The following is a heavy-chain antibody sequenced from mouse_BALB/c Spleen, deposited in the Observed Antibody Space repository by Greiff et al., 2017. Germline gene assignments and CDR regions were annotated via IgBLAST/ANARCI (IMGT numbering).Heavy chain of an antibody. CDR3: ARDKGAFDY. V-gene: IGHV7-3*02. CDR2: IRNKANGYTT. CDR1: GFTFTDYY. J-gene: IGHJ2*01. D-gene: IGHD3-3*01. Sequence: EVQRVESGGGLVQPGGSLRLSCATSGFTFTDYYMSWVRQPPGKALEWLGFIRNKANGYTTEYSASVKGRFTISRDNSQSILYLQMNTLRAEDSATYYCARDKGAFDYWGQGTTLTVSS.